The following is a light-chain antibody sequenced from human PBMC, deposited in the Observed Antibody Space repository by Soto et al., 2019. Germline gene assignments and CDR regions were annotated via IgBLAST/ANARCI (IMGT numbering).Light chain of an antibody. Sequence: QAVLTQPASVSGSPGQSITIYCTGTSSDVGGSNYVSWYQQHPGKAPKLMIYDVNNRPSGISNRFSGSKSGNTASLTISGLQAEDEADYYCSSYRSGSTLVFGGGTKVTVL. J-gene: IGLJ2*01. V-gene: IGLV2-14*03. CDR1: SSDVGGSNY. CDR3: SSYRSGSTLV. CDR2: DVN.